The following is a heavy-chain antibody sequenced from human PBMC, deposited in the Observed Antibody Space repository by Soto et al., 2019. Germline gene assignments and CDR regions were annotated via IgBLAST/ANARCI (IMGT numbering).Heavy chain of an antibody. D-gene: IGHD6-6*01. V-gene: IGHV4-31*03. CDR2: IYYSGST. Sequence: SETLSLTCTVSGGSISSGGYYWSWIRQHPGKGLEWIGYIYYSGSTYYNPSLKSRVTISVDTSKNQLSLKLSSVTAADTAVYYCARDRYSSSFFDYWGQGTLVTVSS. CDR3: ARDRYSSSFFDY. J-gene: IGHJ4*02. CDR1: GGSISSGGYY.